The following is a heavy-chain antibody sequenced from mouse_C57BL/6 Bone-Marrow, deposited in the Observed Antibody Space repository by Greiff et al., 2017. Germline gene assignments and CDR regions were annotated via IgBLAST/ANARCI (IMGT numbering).Heavy chain of an antibody. CDR2: LLPGSGST. D-gene: IGHD2-3*01. CDR3: AKRRWLLRYYFDY. V-gene: IGHV1-9*01. J-gene: IGHJ2*01. CDR1: GYTFTGYW. Sequence: QVQLQQSGAELMKPGASVKLSCQATGYTFTGYWIAWVKPRPGPGLEWIGELLPGSGSTNYNEKFKGKATFTADTSSNTAYMQLSSLTTEDSAIYYCAKRRWLLRYYFDYWGQGTTLTVSS.